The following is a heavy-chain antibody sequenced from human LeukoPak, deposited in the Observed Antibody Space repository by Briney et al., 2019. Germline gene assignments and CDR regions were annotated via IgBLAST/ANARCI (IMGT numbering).Heavy chain of an antibody. D-gene: IGHD2-2*01. Sequence: GASVKVPCKASGYTFTSYDINWVRQATGQGLEWMGWMNPNSGNTGYAQKFQGRVTMTRNTSISTAYMELSSLRSEDTAVYYCARGGGQYCSSTSCYGEFDYWGQGTLVTVSS. CDR2: MNPNSGNT. CDR1: GYTFTSYD. V-gene: IGHV1-8*01. CDR3: ARGGGQYCSSTSCYGEFDY. J-gene: IGHJ4*02.